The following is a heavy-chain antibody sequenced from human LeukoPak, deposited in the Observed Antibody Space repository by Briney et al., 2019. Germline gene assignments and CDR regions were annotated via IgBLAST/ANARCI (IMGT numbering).Heavy chain of an antibody. Sequence: GGSLRLSCAASGFTFSTYWMHWVRQAPGKELVWVSRINSDGRSTRYADSVKGRFTISRDNSKNTLYLQMNSLRAEDTAVYYCARVGYYGSGSPSWGQGTLVTVSS. CDR2: INSDGRST. CDR1: GFTFSTYW. D-gene: IGHD3-10*01. CDR3: ARVGYYGSGSPS. V-gene: IGHV3-74*01. J-gene: IGHJ4*02.